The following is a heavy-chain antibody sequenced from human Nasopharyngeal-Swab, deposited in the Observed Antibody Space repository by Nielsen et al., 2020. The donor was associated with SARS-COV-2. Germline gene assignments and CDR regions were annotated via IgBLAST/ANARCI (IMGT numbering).Heavy chain of an antibody. V-gene: IGHV3-48*02. CDR3: ARDAIVVVPAAIQY. Sequence: VRQAPGKGLEWVSYISSSSSTKYYADSVKGRFTISRDNAKNSLYLQMNSLRDEDTAVYYCARDAIVVVPAAIQYWGQGTPVTVSS. CDR2: ISSSSSTK. J-gene: IGHJ4*02. D-gene: IGHD2-2*02.